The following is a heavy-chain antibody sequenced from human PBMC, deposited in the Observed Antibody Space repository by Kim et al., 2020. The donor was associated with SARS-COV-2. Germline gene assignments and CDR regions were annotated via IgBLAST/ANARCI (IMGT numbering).Heavy chain of an antibody. J-gene: IGHJ3*02. D-gene: IGHD3-22*01. V-gene: IGHV4-31*03. CDR2: IYYSGST. Sequence: SETLSLTCTVSGGSISSGGYYWSWIRQHPGKGLEWIGYIYYSGSTYYNPSLKSRVTISVDTSKNQFSLKLSSVTAADTAVYYCARELGGYYYDSSGYPLAGAFDIWGQGTMVTVSS. CDR3: ARELGGYYYDSSGYPLAGAFDI. CDR1: GGSISSGGYY.